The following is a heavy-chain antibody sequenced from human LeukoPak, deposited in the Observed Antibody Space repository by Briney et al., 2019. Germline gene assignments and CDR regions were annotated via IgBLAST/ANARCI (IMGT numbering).Heavy chain of an antibody. Sequence: SETLSLTCTVSVASISSGDYYWTWIRQPPGKGLEWIGYIYHSGSTHYNSSLKSRLTISVDTSKDQFSLELSSVTAADTAVYYCARGLRGIMIRGAITDLNWFDAWGQGTLVIVSS. J-gene: IGHJ5*02. V-gene: IGHV4-30-4*01. D-gene: IGHD3-10*01. CDR3: ARGLRGIMIRGAITDLNWFDA. CDR2: IYHSGST. CDR1: VASISSGDYY.